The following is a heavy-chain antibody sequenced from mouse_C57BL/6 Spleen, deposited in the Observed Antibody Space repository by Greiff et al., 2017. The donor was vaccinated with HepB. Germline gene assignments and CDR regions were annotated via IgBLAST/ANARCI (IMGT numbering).Heavy chain of an antibody. Sequence: QVQLQQPGAELVRPGSSVKLSCKASGYTFTSYWMHWVKQRPIQGLEWIGNIDPSDSETHYNQKFKDKATLTVDKSSSTAYMPLSSLTSEDSAVYYCARLYYYGSSYDAMDYWGQGTSVTVSS. CDR3: ARLYYYGSSYDAMDY. J-gene: IGHJ4*01. CDR1: GYTFTSYW. V-gene: IGHV1-52*01. D-gene: IGHD1-1*01. CDR2: IDPSDSET.